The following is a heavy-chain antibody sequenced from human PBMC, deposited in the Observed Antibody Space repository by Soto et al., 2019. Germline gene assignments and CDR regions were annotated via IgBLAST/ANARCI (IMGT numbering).Heavy chain of an antibody. V-gene: IGHV3-21*01. J-gene: IGHJ6*02. D-gene: IGHD4-4*01. Sequence: EVQLVESGGALANPGGSRRLPFAASGFTFSSNSMNWVGQAPGKGREWVSSISSSSIYIYYADSVKGRFTISRDNAKNSLYLQMNSLRAEDTAVYYCARVVSNYRGNGMDVWGQGTTVTVSS. CDR1: GFTFSSNS. CDR3: ARVVSNYRGNGMDV. CDR2: ISSSSIYI.